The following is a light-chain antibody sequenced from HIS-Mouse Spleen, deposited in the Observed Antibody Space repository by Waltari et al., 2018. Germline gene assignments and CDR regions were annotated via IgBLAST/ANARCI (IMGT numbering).Light chain of an antibody. CDR3: QQYNSYSWT. J-gene: IGKJ1*01. CDR2: KAS. V-gene: IGKV1-5*03. CDR1: QGISSW. Sequence: DIQMTQSPSTLSASVGDRVAITCRASQGISSWLAWYQQKPGKAPKLLIYKASSLESGVPSRFSGSGPGTEFTLTISSLQPDDFATYYCQQYNSYSWTFGQGTKVEIK.